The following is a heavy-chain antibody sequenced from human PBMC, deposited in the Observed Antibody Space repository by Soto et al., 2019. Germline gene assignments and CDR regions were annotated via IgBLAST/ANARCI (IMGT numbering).Heavy chain of an antibody. Sequence: QVQLVQSGAEVKKPGSSVKVSCKASGGTFSSYTISWVRQAPGQGLEWMGRIIPILGIANYAQKFQGRVTITADKSTSTAYMELSSLRSEDTAVYYCAKGRRITMVRGRDAFDIWGQGTMVTVSS. V-gene: IGHV1-69*02. J-gene: IGHJ3*02. CDR3: AKGRRITMVRGRDAFDI. CDR2: IIPILGIA. D-gene: IGHD3-10*01. CDR1: GGTFSSYT.